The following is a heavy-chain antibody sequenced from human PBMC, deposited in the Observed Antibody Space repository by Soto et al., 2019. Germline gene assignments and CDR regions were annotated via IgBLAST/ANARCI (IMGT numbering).Heavy chain of an antibody. V-gene: IGHV3-23*01. CDR3: AKDGHMDCSGGSRPGNDAFDI. D-gene: IGHD2-15*01. CDR1: GFTFSSYA. Sequence: GGSLRLSCAASGFTFSSYAMSWVRQAPGKGLEWVSAISGSGGSTYYADSVKGRFTISRDNSKNTLYLQMNSLRAEDTAVYYCAKDGHMDCSGGSRPGNDAFDIWGQGTMVTVSS. J-gene: IGHJ3*02. CDR2: ISGSGGST.